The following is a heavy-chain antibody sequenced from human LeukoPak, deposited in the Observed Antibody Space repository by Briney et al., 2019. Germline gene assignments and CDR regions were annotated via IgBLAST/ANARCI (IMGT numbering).Heavy chain of an antibody. CDR3: ARDRVGATDYFDY. J-gene: IGHJ4*02. V-gene: IGHV3-23*01. Sequence: PGGSLRLSCAASGFTFSSYAMSWVRQVPGKGLEWVSVISGSGDNTYYADSVKGRFTISRDNSKNTLYLQMNSLRAEDTAVYYCARDRVGATDYFDYWGQGTLVTVSS. CDR2: ISGSGDNT. D-gene: IGHD1-26*01. CDR1: GFTFSSYA.